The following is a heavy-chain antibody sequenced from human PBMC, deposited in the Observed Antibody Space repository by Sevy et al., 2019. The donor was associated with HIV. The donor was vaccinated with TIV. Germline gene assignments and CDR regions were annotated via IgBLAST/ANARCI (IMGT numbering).Heavy chain of an antibody. CDR2: IKSKTDGGSA. V-gene: IGHV3-15*01. Sequence: GGSLRFSCAASGYTFNNAWMSWVRQAPGKGLEWLGRIKSKTDGGSAEYASPVKGRFTISRDDSKSTLYLQMNRLRTEDTGVYYCTGATVFGATWFDPWGQGALVTVSS. CDR1: GYTFNNAW. J-gene: IGHJ5*02. D-gene: IGHD3-3*01. CDR3: TGATVFGATWFDP.